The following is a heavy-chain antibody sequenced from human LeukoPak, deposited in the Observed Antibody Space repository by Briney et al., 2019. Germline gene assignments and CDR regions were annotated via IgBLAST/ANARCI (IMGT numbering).Heavy chain of an antibody. J-gene: IGHJ4*02. Sequence: GGSLRLSCAASGFTFSTYAMSWVRQAPGKGLEWVSALSPSGGITYYEDSVKGRFTISRDNSKNTLYLQMNSLRAEDTAVYYCARGHHSESYKSDYWGQGTLVTVSS. CDR2: LSPSGGIT. V-gene: IGHV3-23*01. CDR1: GFTFSTYA. CDR3: ARGHHSESYKSDY. D-gene: IGHD3-10*01.